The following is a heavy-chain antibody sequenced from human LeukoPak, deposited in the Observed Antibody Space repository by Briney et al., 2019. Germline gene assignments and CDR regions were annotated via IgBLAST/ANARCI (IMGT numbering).Heavy chain of an antibody. J-gene: IGHJ5*02. CDR1: GFTFSIYG. CDR2: ISYDGSNK. D-gene: IGHD3-9*01. V-gene: IGHV3-30*18. CDR3: AKPLDRNYDISGGFDP. Sequence: GGSLRLSCVASGFTFSIYGMHWVRQAPGKGLEWVAVISYDGSNKYYADSVKGRFIISRDNSKNTLYLQMNSLRAEDSAVYYCAKPLDRNYDISGGFDPWGQGTLVTVSS.